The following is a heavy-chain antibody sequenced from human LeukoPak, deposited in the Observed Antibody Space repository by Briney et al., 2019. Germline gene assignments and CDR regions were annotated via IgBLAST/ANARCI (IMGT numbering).Heavy chain of an antibody. CDR2: ITSDSRYK. Sequence: PGRSLTLSCAASGFVFTDYNMNWVRQAPGKSLEWVSSITSDSRYKYYIDSVKGRFTISRDNAKNSLFLQIDSLRAEDTAVYYCARDPYSGTYGHLYYYYMDVWGKGTTVTISS. CDR3: ARDPYSGTYGHLYYYYMDV. V-gene: IGHV3-21*01. D-gene: IGHD1-26*01. J-gene: IGHJ6*03. CDR1: GFVFTDYN.